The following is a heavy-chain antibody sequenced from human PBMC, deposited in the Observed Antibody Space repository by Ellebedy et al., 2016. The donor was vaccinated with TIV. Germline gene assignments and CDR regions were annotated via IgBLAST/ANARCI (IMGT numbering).Heavy chain of an antibody. J-gene: IGHJ4*02. CDR2: ISGSGGST. V-gene: IGHV3-23*01. Sequence: GGSLRLXXAASGFTFSSYAMSWVRQAPGKGLEWVSAISGSGGSTYYADSVKGRFTISRDNSKNTLYLQMNSLRAEDTAVYYCAKDPITMVRGVWGYWGQGTLVTVSS. CDR1: GFTFSSYA. D-gene: IGHD3-10*01. CDR3: AKDPITMVRGVWGY.